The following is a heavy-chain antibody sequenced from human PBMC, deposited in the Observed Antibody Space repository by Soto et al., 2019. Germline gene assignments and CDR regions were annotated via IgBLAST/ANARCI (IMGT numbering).Heavy chain of an antibody. CDR3: ARGVTVFGLVSRFWFDP. D-gene: IGHD3-3*01. CDR1: GGSISSGDYS. Sequence: PSETLSLTCTVSGGSISSGDYSWTWFRQSPGKGLEWIGHIYNSGITYYNPSLKSRVVISIDTSRNQFSLRLNSLTAADRAVYFCARGVTVFGLVSRFWFDPWGQGTVVTV. CDR2: IYNSGIT. J-gene: IGHJ5*02. V-gene: IGHV4-30-4*01.